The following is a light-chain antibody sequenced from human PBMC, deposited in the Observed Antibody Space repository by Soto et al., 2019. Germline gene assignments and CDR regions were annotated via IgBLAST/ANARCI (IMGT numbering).Light chain of an antibody. CDR1: SSNIGSNT. Sequence: QSVLTQPPSASGTPGQRVTISCSGSSSNIGSNTVNCYQQLPGTAPKLLIYSNNQRPSGVPDRFSGSKSGTSASLAISGLQSEDEADYYCAAWDDSLNGYVFGTGTKVT. CDR3: AAWDDSLNGYV. J-gene: IGLJ1*01. V-gene: IGLV1-44*01. CDR2: SNN.